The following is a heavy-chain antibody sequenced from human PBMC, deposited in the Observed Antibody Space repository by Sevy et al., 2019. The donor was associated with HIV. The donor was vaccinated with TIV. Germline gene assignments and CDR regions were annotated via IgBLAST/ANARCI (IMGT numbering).Heavy chain of an antibody. V-gene: IGHV3-30*04. CDR1: GFTFSSYG. Sequence: GGSLRLSCAASGFTFSSYGVNWVRQAPGKGLEWVAVISYDGKNRYYVDSVKGRFTISRDNSKNTLYLQMNSLRADDTAVYYCARGLAALPGYYYGMDVWGLGTTVTVSS. D-gene: IGHD2-15*01. J-gene: IGHJ6*02. CDR3: ARGLAALPGYYYGMDV. CDR2: ISYDGKNR.